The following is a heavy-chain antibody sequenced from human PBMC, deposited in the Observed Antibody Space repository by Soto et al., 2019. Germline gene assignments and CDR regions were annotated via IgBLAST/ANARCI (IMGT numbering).Heavy chain of an antibody. CDR3: ARGGGRRYFDWLGWYFDL. V-gene: IGHV3-20*01. CDR1: GFTFDDYG. Sequence: EVQLVESGGGVVRPGGSLRLSCAASGFTFDDYGMSWVRQVPGKGLEWVAGINWNGDTTGYADSVKGRFTISRDNAKNSLYLQMNSLRAEDPALYQCARGGGRRYFDWLGWYFDLWGRGTLVPVSS. D-gene: IGHD3-9*01. J-gene: IGHJ2*01. CDR2: INWNGDTT.